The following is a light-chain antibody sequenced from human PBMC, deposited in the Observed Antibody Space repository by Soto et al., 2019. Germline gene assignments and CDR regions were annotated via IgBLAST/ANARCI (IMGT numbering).Light chain of an antibody. J-gene: IGKJ5*01. V-gene: IGKV1D-12*01. Sequence: DIQISQSPSSVSASVEDRVTITCRASQGISSRLAWYQQKPGKAPKLLIYAASSLQSEVPSRFSGSGSGTDFTLTISSLQTEDFAVYYCQQYGSSPLTVGGGTRLEIK. CDR1: QGISSR. CDR2: AAS. CDR3: QQYGSSPLT.